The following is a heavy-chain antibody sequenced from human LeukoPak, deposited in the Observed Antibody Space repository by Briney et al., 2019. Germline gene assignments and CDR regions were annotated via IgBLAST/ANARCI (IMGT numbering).Heavy chain of an antibody. D-gene: IGHD3-10*01. V-gene: IGHV1-3*01. CDR2: ITAGNGNT. CDR3: ARDFVGGLTGMDV. Sequence: ASVKVSCKAFGYTFTNYAMHWVRQAPGQRLEWMGWITAGNGNTEYSQKFQGRVTINRGTSASTAYMELSSLRSEDTAVYYCARDFVGGLTGMDVWGQGTTVTVSS. CDR1: GYTFTNYA. J-gene: IGHJ6*02.